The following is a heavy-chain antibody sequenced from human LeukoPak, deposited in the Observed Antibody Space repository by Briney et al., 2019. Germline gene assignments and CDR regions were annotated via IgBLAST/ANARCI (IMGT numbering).Heavy chain of an antibody. D-gene: IGHD3-10*01. Sequence: SETLSLTCAVYGGSFSGYYWSWIRQPPGKGLEWIGEINHSGSTNYNPSLKSRVTISVDTSKNQFSLKLSSVTAADTAVYYCARGRSRYYYYGSGRGYYFDYWGQGTLVTVSS. CDR3: ARGRSRYYYYGSGRGYYFDY. CDR1: GGSFSGYY. CDR2: INHSGST. J-gene: IGHJ4*02. V-gene: IGHV4-34*01.